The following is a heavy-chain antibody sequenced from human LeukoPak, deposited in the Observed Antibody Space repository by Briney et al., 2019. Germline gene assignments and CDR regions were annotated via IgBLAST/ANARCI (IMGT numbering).Heavy chain of an antibody. D-gene: IGHD6-19*01. V-gene: IGHV1-69*05. CDR2: IIPIFGTA. CDR1: GGTFSSYA. J-gene: IGHJ4*02. Sequence: SVKVSCKASGGTFSSYAISWVRQAPGQGLEWMGGIIPIFGTANYAQKFQGRVTITTDESTSTAYMELSSLRSEDTAVYYCGRGTVAEYYFDYWGQGTLVTVSS. CDR3: GRGTVAEYYFDY.